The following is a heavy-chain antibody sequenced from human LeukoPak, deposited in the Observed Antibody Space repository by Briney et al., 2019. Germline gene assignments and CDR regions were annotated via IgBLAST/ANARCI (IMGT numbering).Heavy chain of an antibody. J-gene: IGHJ3*02. Sequence: SETLSLTCTVSGGSISSSSYYWGWIRQPPGKGLEWIGSIYYNGSTYYNPSLKSRVTISVDTSKNQFSLKLSSVTAADTAVYYCARQTVTPDDAFDIWGQGTMVTVSS. CDR3: ARQTVTPDDAFDI. CDR1: GGSISSSSYY. CDR2: IYYNGST. V-gene: IGHV4-39*01. D-gene: IGHD1-14*01.